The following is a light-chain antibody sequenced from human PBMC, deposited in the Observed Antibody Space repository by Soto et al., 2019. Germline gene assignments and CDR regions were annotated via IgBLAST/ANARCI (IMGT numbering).Light chain of an antibody. CDR2: EVS. Sequence: QSVLTQPACESGSAGQSITISCTGTSSGVGGYKYVSWYKQHQGKAPKLMIYEVSHRHSGVSSRFAGSKSGNMASLSISGLQAEDEGDYYCSSYTSSSTLEGVFGTGTKVTVL. CDR1: SSGVGGYKY. V-gene: IGLV2-14*01. J-gene: IGLJ1*01. CDR3: SSYTSSSTLEGV.